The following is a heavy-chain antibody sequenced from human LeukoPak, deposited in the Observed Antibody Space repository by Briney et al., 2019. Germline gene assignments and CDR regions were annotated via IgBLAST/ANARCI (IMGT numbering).Heavy chain of an antibody. CDR1: GFNFSNYA. Sequence: GGSLRLSCAASGFNFSNYAMTWVRQAPGKGLEWVPTVNSNDRPYYADSVKGRFTISRDNSKNTLYLQMNTLRVEDTALYYCAKARAVVVEAAINYWGQGILATVSP. J-gene: IGHJ4*02. CDR2: VNSNDRP. D-gene: IGHD2-15*01. CDR3: AKARAVVVEAAINY. V-gene: IGHV3-23*01.